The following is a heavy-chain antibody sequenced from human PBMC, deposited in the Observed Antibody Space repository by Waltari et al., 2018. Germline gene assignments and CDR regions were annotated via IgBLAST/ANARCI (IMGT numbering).Heavy chain of an antibody. J-gene: IGHJ5*02. CDR2: IIPICGTA. V-gene: IGHV1-69*01. CDR1: GGTFSSYA. Sequence: QVQLVQSGAEVKKPGSSVKVSCKASGGTFSSYAISWVRQAPGQGLEWMGGIIPICGTANYAQKCQGRVASTADESTSTAYMELSSLRSEDTAVDYCARSGPNKWFGEPYRWGWFDPWGQGTLVTVSS. CDR3: ARSGPNKWFGEPYRWGWFDP. D-gene: IGHD3-10*01.